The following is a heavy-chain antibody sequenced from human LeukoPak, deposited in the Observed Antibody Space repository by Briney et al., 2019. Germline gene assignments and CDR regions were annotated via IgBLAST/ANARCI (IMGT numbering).Heavy chain of an antibody. CDR2: IYHGGST. J-gene: IGHJ6*03. Sequence: SGALSLTCAVSGGSISSSNWWSWVRQPPGKGLEWIGEIYHGGSTDYNPSLRSRVTISVDKSKNQFSLKLSSVTAADTAVYYCARVRGYGRDYYYYYMDVWGKGTTVTVSS. V-gene: IGHV4-4*02. CDR3: ARVRGYGRDYYYYYMDV. CDR1: GGSISSSNW. D-gene: IGHD5-18*01.